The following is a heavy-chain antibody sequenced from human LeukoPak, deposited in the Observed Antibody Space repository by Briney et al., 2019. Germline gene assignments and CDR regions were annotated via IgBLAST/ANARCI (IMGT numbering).Heavy chain of an antibody. Sequence: GRSLRLSCAASGFTFSSYGMHWVRQAPGKGLEWVAVIWYDGSNKYYADSVKGRFTISRDNSKSTLYLQMNSLRAEDTAVYYCARDQWMATTIDYWGQGTLVTVSS. CDR1: GFTFSSYG. CDR2: IWYDGSNK. J-gene: IGHJ4*02. D-gene: IGHD5-24*01. CDR3: ARDQWMATTIDY. V-gene: IGHV3-33*01.